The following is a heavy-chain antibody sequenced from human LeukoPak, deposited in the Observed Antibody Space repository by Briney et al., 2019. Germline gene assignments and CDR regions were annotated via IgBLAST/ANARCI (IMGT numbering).Heavy chain of an antibody. CDR3: ARGDSSGYYPSY. CDR2: INPNSGGT. Sequence: GASVKVSCKASGYIFTDYYMHWVRQAPGQGLEWMGWINPNSGGTNYAQKFQGWVTMTRDTSISTAYMELSRLRSDDTAVYYCARGDSSGYYPSYWGQGTLVTVSS. CDR1: GYIFTDYY. J-gene: IGHJ4*02. D-gene: IGHD3-22*01. V-gene: IGHV1-2*04.